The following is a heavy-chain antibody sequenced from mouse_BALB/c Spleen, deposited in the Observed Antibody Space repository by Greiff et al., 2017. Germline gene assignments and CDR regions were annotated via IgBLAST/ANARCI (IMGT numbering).Heavy chain of an antibody. Sequence: EVQLQQSGPELVKPGASVKISCKASGYSFTGYFMNWVKQSHGKSLEWIGRINPYNGDTFYNQKFKGKATLTVDKSSSTAHMELLSLTSEDSAVYYCGRGDYYGSSGEGYYFDYWGQGTTLTVSS. CDR1: GYSFTGYF. CDR3: GRGDYYGSSGEGYYFDY. V-gene: IGHV1-37*01. CDR2: INPYNGDT. J-gene: IGHJ2*01. D-gene: IGHD1-1*01.